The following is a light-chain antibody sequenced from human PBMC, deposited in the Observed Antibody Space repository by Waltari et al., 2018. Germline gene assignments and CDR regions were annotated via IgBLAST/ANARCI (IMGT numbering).Light chain of an antibody. CDR2: DAS. Sequence: DIQMTQSPSSLSASVGDRVTITCQASQDISNYLNWDQQKPGKAPKLLIYDASNLETGVPSRFSGSGSGTDFTFTISSLQPEDIATYYCQQYDNLPRWTFGQGTKLEIK. CDR1: QDISNY. V-gene: IGKV1-33*01. CDR3: QQYDNLPRWT. J-gene: IGKJ2*02.